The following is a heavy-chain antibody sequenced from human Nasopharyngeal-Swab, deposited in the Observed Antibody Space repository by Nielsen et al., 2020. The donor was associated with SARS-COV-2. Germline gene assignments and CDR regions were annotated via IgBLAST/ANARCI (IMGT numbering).Heavy chain of an antibody. D-gene: IGHD6-6*01. V-gene: IGHV1-2*06. Sequence: ASVKVSCKASGYTFTSYGISWVRQAPGQGLEWMGRINPNSGGTNYAQKFQGRVTMTRDTSISTAYMELSRLRSDDTAVYYCARDQGAAARWIIWGQGTLVTVSS. J-gene: IGHJ4*02. CDR3: ARDQGAAARWII. CDR1: GYTFTSYG. CDR2: INPNSGGT.